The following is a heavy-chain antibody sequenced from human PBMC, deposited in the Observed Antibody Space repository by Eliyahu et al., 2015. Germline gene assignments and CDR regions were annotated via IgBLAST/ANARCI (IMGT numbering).Heavy chain of an antibody. D-gene: IGHD4-17*01. Sequence: QITLKESGPTLVKPTQTLTLTCTFSGFSLSTXGVGVGWXRQPPGKXLXWLALIYWDDDKRYSPSLKSRLTITKDTSKNQVVLTMTNMDPVDTATYYCAHSGIGDAPFDYWGQGTLVTVSS. CDR1: GFSLSTXGVG. CDR2: IYWDDDK. J-gene: IGHJ4*02. V-gene: IGHV2-5*02. CDR3: AHSGIGDAPFDY.